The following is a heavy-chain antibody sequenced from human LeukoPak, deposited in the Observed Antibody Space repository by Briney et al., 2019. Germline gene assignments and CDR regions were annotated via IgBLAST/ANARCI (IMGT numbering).Heavy chain of an antibody. CDR2: MKQDGTEK. J-gene: IGHJ3*02. V-gene: IGHV3-7*01. Sequence: GGSLRLSCAASGFTFSRFWMSWVRQAPGKGLEWVANMKQDGTEKYYVDSVKGRFTISRDNAKNSVYLQMNNLRAEDTAVYYCASEGGRGATPFDIWGQGTMVTVSS. D-gene: IGHD1-26*01. CDR3: ASEGGRGATPFDI. CDR1: GFTFSRFW.